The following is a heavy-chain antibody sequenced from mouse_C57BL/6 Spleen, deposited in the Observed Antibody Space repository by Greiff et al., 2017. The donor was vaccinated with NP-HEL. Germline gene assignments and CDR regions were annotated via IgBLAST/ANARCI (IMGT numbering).Heavy chain of an antibody. D-gene: IGHD2-4*01. CDR1: GYTFTSYW. CDR3: AREGDYDAGDFDD. J-gene: IGHJ2*01. V-gene: IGHV1-61*01. Sequence: QVQLQQPGAELVRPGSSVKLSCKASGYTFTSYWMDWVKQRPGQGLEWIGNIYPSDSETHYNQKFKDKATLTVDKSSSTAYMQLSSLTSEDSAVYYCAREGDYDAGDFDDWGQGTTLTVSS. CDR2: IYPSDSET.